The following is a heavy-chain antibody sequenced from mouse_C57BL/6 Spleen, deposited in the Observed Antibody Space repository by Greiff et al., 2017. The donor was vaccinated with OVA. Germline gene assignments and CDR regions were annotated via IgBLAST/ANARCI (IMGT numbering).Heavy chain of an antibody. CDR2: ISYDGSN. D-gene: IGHD2-12*01. CDR1: GYSITSGYY. CDR3: ARDYDWDLDYAMDY. J-gene: IGHJ4*01. V-gene: IGHV3-6*01. Sequence: VQLKQSGPGLVKPSQSLSLTCSVTGYSITSGYYWNWIRQFPGNKLEWMGYISYDGSNNYNPSLKNRISITRDTSKNQFFLKLNSVTTEDTATYYCARDYDWDLDYAMDYWGQGTSVTVSS.